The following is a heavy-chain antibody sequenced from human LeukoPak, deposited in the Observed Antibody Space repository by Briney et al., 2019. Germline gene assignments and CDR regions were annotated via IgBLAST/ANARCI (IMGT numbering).Heavy chain of an antibody. CDR1: GFTFSSYW. Sequence: GGSLRLSCAASGFTFSSYWMHWVRQAPGKGLVWVSRINSDGSSTSYADSVKGRFTISRDNAKNTLYLQMNSLRAEDTAVYYCARFGRSGAFDIWGQGTMVTVSS. CDR2: INSDGSST. CDR3: ARFGRSGAFDI. J-gene: IGHJ3*02. D-gene: IGHD3-10*01. V-gene: IGHV3-74*01.